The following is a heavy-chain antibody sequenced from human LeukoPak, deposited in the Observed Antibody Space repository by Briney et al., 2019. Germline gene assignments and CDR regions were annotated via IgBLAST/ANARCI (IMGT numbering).Heavy chain of an antibody. CDR3: VREDLGIEY. V-gene: IGHV3-53*01. Sequence: GGSLRLSCVSSGNIVSTNYMQWVRQAPGKGLESVSILYMNDNTYYADSVKGRFTISRDRSKKTLYLQMSSLRAEDTAVYYRVREDLGIEYWGQGTLVTVS. CDR1: GNIVSTNY. D-gene: IGHD3/OR15-3a*01. J-gene: IGHJ4*02. CDR2: LYMNDNT.